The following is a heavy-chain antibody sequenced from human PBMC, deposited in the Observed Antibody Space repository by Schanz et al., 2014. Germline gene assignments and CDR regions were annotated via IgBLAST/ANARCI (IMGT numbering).Heavy chain of an antibody. J-gene: IGHJ5*02. CDR1: GYTFISYF. CDR3: AREKGHGYSGLS. Sequence: QVQLVQSGAEVKKPGASVKVSCKASGYTFISYFIHWVRQAPGQGLEWMGIINPNTGGTNFAQKFQGRVTMTRDTSITTAYMDLSGLTSDDTAVYYCAREKGHGYSGLSWGQGTLLAVSS. CDR2: INPNTGGT. V-gene: IGHV1-2*02. D-gene: IGHD5-12*01.